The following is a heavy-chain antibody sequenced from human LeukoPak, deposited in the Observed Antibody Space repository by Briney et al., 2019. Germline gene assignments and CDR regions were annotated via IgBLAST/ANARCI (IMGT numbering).Heavy chain of an antibody. J-gene: IGHJ4*02. V-gene: IGHV3-11*05. CDR2: ISSSSSYT. D-gene: IGHD5-12*01. CDR1: GFTFSDYY. Sequence: GGSLRLSCAASGFTFSDYYMSWIRQAPGKGLEWVSYISSSSSYTNYADSVKGRFTISRDNAKNSLCLQMNSLRAEDTAVYYCARGDDYKSTYFDNWGQGTLVTVSS. CDR3: ARGDDYKSTYFDN.